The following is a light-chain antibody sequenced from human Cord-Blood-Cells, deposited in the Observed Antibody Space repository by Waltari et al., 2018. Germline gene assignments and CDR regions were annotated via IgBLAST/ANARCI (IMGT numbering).Light chain of an antibody. CDR3: QQYYSTPYT. J-gene: IGKJ2*01. V-gene: IGKV4-1*01. CDR1: QSVSYNSNNKNY. CDR2: WAS. Sequence: EIIMTQSADFMAESFRERATIKCKYSQSVSYNSNNKNYLAWYQQKPGQPPKLLIYWASTRESGVPDRFSGSGSGTDFTLTISSLQAEDVAVYYCQQYYSTPYTFGQGTKLEIK.